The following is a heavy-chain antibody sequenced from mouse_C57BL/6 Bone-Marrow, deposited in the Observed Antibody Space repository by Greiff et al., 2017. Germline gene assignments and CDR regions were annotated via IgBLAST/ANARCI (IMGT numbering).Heavy chain of an antibody. J-gene: IGHJ4*01. CDR1: GFSLTSYG. CDR3: ARIGTTVVAH. Sequence: VQLQQSGPGLVQPSQRLSITCTVSGFSLTSYGVHWVRQSPGKGLEWLGVIWNGGSTDYNAAFISRLSISKDNSKSQVFFKMNSLQADDTAIYYCARIGTTVVAHWGQGTSVTVSS. V-gene: IGHV2-2*01. D-gene: IGHD1-1*01. CDR2: IWNGGST.